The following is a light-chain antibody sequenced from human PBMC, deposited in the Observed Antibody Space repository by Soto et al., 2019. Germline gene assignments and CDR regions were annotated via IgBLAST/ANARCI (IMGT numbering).Light chain of an antibody. J-gene: IGLJ3*02. CDR1: SSNIGAGYD. CDR3: QSYDSSLSAL. Sequence: QAVVTQPPSVSGAPGQRVTISCTGSSSNIGAGYDVHWYQQLPGTAPKLLIYGNSNRPSGVPDRFSGSKSGTSASLAITGLQAEGEADYYCQSYDSSLSALFGGGTQLTVL. CDR2: GNS. V-gene: IGLV1-40*01.